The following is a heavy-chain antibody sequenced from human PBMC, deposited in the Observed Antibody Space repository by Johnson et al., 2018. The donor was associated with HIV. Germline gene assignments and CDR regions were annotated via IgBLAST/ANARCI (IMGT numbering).Heavy chain of an antibody. V-gene: IGHV3-53*01. D-gene: IGHD6-19*01. CDR1: GFTVSSNY. J-gene: IGHJ3*02. CDR3: ARVSSGWYLAFDI. Sequence: VQLLESGGGLIQPGGSLRLSCAASGFTVSSNYMSWVRQAPGKGLEWVSVIYSGGSTYYADSVKGRFTISRDNSKNTLYLQMNSLRAEDTAVYYCARVSSGWYLAFDIWGQGTMVTVSS. CDR2: IYSGGST.